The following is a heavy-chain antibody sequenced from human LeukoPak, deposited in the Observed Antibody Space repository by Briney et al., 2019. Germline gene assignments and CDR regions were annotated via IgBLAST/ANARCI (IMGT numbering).Heavy chain of an antibody. J-gene: IGHJ4*02. CDR2: ISGSGGST. V-gene: IGHV3-23*01. CDR1: GFTFSSYA. CDR3: AKVLGYCTNGVCYSGYYFDY. D-gene: IGHD2-8*01. Sequence: GGSLRLSCAASGFTFSSYAMSWVRQAPGKGLEWVSAISGSGGSTYYADSVKGRFTISRDNSKNTLYLQMNSLRAEDTAVYYCAKVLGYCTNGVCYSGYYFDYWGQGTLVTVSS.